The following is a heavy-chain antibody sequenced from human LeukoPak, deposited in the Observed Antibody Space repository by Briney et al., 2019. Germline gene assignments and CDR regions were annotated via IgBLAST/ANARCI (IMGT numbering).Heavy chain of an antibody. V-gene: IGHV1-2*06. CDR1: GYTFTGYY. CDR3: ARDLHTAMVANGDY. D-gene: IGHD5-18*01. J-gene: IGHJ4*02. Sequence: ASVKVSCKASGYTFTGYYMHWVRQAPGQGLEWMVRINPNSGGTNYAQKFQGRVTMTRDTSISTAYMELSRLRSDDTAVYYCARDLHTAMVANGDYWGQGTLVTVSS. CDR2: INPNSGGT.